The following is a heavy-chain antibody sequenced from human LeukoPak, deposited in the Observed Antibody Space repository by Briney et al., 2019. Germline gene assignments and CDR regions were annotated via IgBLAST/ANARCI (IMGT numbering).Heavy chain of an antibody. CDR1: GGSFSGYY. CDR3: ARGRNTYYSDSSGYRY. CDR2: INHTGST. J-gene: IGHJ4*02. D-gene: IGHD3-22*01. Sequence: SETLSLTCAVYGGSFSGYYWSWIRQPPGKGLEWIGEINHTGSTNYNTSLKSRVTLSVDTSKNQFSLKLSSVTAADTAVYYCARGRNTYYSDSSGYRYWGQGTLVTVSS. V-gene: IGHV4-34*01.